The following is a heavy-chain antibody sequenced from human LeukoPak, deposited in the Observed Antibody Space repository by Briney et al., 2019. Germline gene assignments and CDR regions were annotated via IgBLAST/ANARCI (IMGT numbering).Heavy chain of an antibody. D-gene: IGHD1-26*01. CDR3: ARDGAANIPRFDP. CDR1: GYTFTGYY. CDR2: INPNSGGT. Sequence: ASVKVSCKASGYTFTGYYMHWVRQAPGQGLEWMGWINPNSGGTNYAHNLQGRVTMTTDTSTSTAYMELRSLRSDDTAVYFCARDGAANIPRFDPWGQGTLVTVSS. J-gene: IGHJ5*02. V-gene: IGHV1-2*07.